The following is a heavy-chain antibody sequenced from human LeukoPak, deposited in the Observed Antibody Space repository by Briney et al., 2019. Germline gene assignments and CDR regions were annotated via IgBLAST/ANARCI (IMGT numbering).Heavy chain of an antibody. Sequence: SETLSLTCAVSGGSISSGGYSWSWIRQPPGKCLEWIGYIYHSGSTYYNPSLKSRVTISVDRSKNQFSLKLSSVTAADTAVYYCARRDSSRACLDVWGKGTTVTVSS. J-gene: IGHJ6*04. D-gene: IGHD6-13*01. CDR2: IYHSGST. CDR3: ARRDSSRACLDV. V-gene: IGHV4-30-2*01. CDR1: GGSISSGGYS.